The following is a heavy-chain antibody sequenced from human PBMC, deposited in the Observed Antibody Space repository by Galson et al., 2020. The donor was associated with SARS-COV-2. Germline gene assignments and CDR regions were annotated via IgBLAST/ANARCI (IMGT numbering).Heavy chain of an antibody. D-gene: IGHD3-10*01. Sequence: ESLKIPCEASGYRFTNYWIGWVRQMPGKGLEWVGISYPGDSDTTYSPSSQGQVTISADKSFNTAYLQWSGLKASDTAMYYCARAASGTTGRFDYWGQGTLVTVSS. V-gene: IGHV5-51*01. CDR3: ARAASGTTGRFDY. CDR2: SYPGDSDT. CDR1: GYRFTNYW. J-gene: IGHJ4*02.